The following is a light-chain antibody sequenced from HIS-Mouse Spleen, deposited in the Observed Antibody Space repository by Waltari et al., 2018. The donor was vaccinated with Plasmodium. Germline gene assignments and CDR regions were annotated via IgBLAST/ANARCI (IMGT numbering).Light chain of an antibody. CDR2: GAS. CDR1: RSVSSN. Sequence: EIVMTQSPATLSVSPGERATLSCRASRSVSSNLAWYQQKPGQAPRLLIYGASTRATGIPARFSGSGSGTEFTLIISSMQSEDFAVYYCQQYNNWPPWTFGQGTKVEIK. J-gene: IGKJ1*01. CDR3: QQYNNWPPWT. V-gene: IGKV3-15*01.